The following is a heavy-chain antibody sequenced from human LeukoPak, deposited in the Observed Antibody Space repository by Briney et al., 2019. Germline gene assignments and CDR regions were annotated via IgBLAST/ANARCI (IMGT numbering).Heavy chain of an antibody. D-gene: IGHD6-13*01. CDR3: ATYLGIAAAGTFDY. J-gene: IGHJ4*02. V-gene: IGHV3-21*01. CDR2: ISSSSSYI. CDR1: GFTFSSYS. Sequence: GALRLSCAASGFTFSSYSMNWVRQAPGKGLEWVSSISSSSSYIYYADSVKGRFTISRDNAKNSLYLQMNSLRAEDTAVYYCATYLGIAAAGTFDYWGQGTLVTVSS.